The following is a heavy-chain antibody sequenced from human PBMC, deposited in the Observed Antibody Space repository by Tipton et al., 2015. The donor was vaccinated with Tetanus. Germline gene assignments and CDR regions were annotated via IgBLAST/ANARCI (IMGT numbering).Heavy chain of an antibody. D-gene: IGHD3-9*01. V-gene: IGHV1-3*01. J-gene: IGHJ6*02. CDR3: ARDLTGYPYGMDV. Sequence: QSGPEVKKPGASVKVSCRPSGYTFTTYTIHWVRQAPGQRLEWMGWINPGNGNTMYSQTFQGRVTFTRDTSASTAYVELRSLRSEDTGVYYCARDLTGYPYGMDVWGQGTTVTVSS. CDR1: GYTFTTYT. CDR2: INPGNGNT.